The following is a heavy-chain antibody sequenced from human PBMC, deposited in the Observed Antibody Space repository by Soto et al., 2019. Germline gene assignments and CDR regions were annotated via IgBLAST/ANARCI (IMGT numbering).Heavy chain of an antibody. V-gene: IGHV5-51*01. Sequence: PGASLKISCKGSGYDFATYWIGWVRQMPGKGLEWMGIIYPGDSDTKYSPSFQGQVTISVDKSISTAYLQWSSLKASDTAMYYCARQRYNSGPTDNDMDVWGQGTTVTVS. CDR1: GYDFATYW. CDR3: ARQRYNSGPTDNDMDV. J-gene: IGHJ6*02. CDR2: IYPGDSDT. D-gene: IGHD6-19*01.